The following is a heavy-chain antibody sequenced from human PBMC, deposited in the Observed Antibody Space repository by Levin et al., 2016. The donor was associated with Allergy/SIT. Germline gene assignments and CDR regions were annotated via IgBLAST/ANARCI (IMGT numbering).Heavy chain of an antibody. CDR2: ISYSGDST. CDR3: AKDPNGDYVGAFDS. Sequence: GESLKISCVVSGFTFRSYAMTWVRQAPGKGLEWVSSISYSGDSTYYADSVKGRFTISRDNSKNTLYLQMNSLTAEDTAVYYCAKDPNGDYVGAFDSWGQGTMVTVSS. CDR1: GFTFRSYA. V-gene: IGHV3-23*01. J-gene: IGHJ3*02. D-gene: IGHD4-17*01.